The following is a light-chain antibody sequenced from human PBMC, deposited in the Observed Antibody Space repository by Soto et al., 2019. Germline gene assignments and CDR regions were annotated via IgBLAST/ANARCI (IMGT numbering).Light chain of an antibody. CDR1: QSVTSN. CDR3: QQYNIWPII. CDR2: GAS. J-gene: IGKJ5*01. V-gene: IGKV3-15*01. Sequence: EIVMTQSPVTLSVSAGERATLTCRASQSVTSNLAWYQQKPGQAPRLLIYGASTRATGIPARFSGRGSGTEFTLTISSLQSEDFAVYYCQQYNIWPIIFGQGTRLEIK.